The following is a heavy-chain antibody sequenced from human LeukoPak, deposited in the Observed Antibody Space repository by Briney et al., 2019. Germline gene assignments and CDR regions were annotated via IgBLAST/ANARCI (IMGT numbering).Heavy chain of an antibody. Sequence: ASVKVSCKASGYSFVGYGITWVRQAPGQGLEWMGWVNPENGNANYAQKVQGRVTMTADTSTSTSYMELRSLRSDDTAVYYFAGEHSSSWDQFDYWGQGTLVTVSS. CDR2: VNPENGNA. D-gene: IGHD6-13*01. J-gene: IGHJ4*02. V-gene: IGHV1-18*01. CDR3: AGEHSSSWDQFDY. CDR1: GYSFVGYG.